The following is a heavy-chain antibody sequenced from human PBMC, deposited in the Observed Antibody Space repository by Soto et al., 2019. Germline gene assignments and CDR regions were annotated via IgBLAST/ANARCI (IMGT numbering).Heavy chain of an antibody. V-gene: IGHV3-48*02. J-gene: IGHJ3*02. Sequence: GGSLRLSCAASGFTFISYSKTWVRQAPGKGLEWVSYIDTSSRTKFYADSVKGRFTISRDNAKNSLFLQMNSLSDEDTAVYYCARDRYYDSSGYYTDAFDIWGQGTMVTVSS. CDR3: ARDRYYDSSGYYTDAFDI. CDR1: GFTFISYS. CDR2: IDTSSRTK. D-gene: IGHD3-22*01.